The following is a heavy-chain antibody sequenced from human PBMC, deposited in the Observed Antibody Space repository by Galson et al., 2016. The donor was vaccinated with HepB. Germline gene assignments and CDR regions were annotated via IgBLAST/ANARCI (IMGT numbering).Heavy chain of an antibody. CDR2: IYHSEST. D-gene: IGHD3-10*01. CDR3: ARDRSSGSGNFGY. CDR1: GGSISSGGYY. J-gene: IGHJ4*02. V-gene: IGHV4-31*03. Sequence: TLSLTCTVSGGSISSGGYYWSWIRQHPGKGLEWIGYIYHSESTYYNPSLKSRVTISVDTSKNQFSLRLSSVTAADTAVYYCARDRSSGSGNFGYWGQGTLVTVSS.